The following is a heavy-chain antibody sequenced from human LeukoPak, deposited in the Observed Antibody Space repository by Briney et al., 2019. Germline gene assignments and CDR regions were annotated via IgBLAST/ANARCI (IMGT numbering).Heavy chain of an antibody. CDR1: GGSFSGYY. V-gene: IGHV4-59*10. D-gene: IGHD2-2*01. J-gene: IGHJ4*02. CDR3: ARVPATTEYYFDY. CDR2: IYTSGST. Sequence: SETLSLTCAVYGGSFSGYYWSWIRQPAGKGLEWIGRIYTSGSTNYNPSLKSRVTMSVDTSKNQFSLKLSSVTAADTAVYYCARVPATTEYYFDYWGQGTLVTVSS.